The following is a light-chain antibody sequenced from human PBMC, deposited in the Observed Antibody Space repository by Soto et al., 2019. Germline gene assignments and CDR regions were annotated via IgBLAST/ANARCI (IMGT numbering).Light chain of an antibody. Sequence: DIQMTQSLSTLSGLVVARVTITRRASQTISSWLAWYQQKTGKAPKLLIYKAYTLKSGVPSRFSGSGSGTEFTLTIRSLQTDDFATYYCQHYNSYSEAVGQGTKVDIK. CDR1: QTISSW. CDR2: KAY. V-gene: IGKV1-5*03. J-gene: IGKJ1*01. CDR3: QHYNSYSEA.